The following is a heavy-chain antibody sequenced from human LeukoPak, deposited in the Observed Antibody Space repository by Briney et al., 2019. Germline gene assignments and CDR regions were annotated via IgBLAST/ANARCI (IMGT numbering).Heavy chain of an antibody. CDR1: GYTFTSYY. Sequence: ASVKVSCKASGYTFTSYYMHWVRQAPGQGLEWMGIINPSGGSTSYAQKFQGRVTMTRDTSTSTVYMELSSLRSEDTAVYYCARDPVGATLYCYYAMDVWGQGTTVTVSS. J-gene: IGHJ6*02. CDR2: INPSGGST. V-gene: IGHV1-46*01. D-gene: IGHD1-26*01. CDR3: ARDPVGATLYCYYAMDV.